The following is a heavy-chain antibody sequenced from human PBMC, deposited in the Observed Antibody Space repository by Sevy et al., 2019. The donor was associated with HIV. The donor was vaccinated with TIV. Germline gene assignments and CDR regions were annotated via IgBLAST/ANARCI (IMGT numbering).Heavy chain of an antibody. CDR1: GVSISSYY. D-gene: IGHD3-16*01. J-gene: IGHJ4*02. CDR3: ARSKGSGEYIDY. CDR2: IYCSGSS. Sequence: SETLSLTCTVSGVSISSYYWSWIRQPPGKGLEWIGYIYCSGSSKYNPSLKSRVTMSVDTSKNQFSLNLSSVTAADTAVYYCARSKGSGEYIDYWGQGTLVTVSS. V-gene: IGHV4-59*01.